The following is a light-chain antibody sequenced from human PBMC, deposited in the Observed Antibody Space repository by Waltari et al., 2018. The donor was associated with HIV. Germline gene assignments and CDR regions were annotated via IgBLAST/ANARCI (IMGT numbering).Light chain of an antibody. V-gene: IGKV1-12*01. J-gene: IGKJ4*01. CDR1: QDIRSW. CDR3: QQANSFPLT. CDR2: AAS. Sequence: DTQMSQSPSSVSASVGDRVTITCRASQDIRSWVAWYQEKPGKAPKLLIYAASTLESGVPSRFSGTASGTDFTLTITNLQPEDFATYYCQQANSFPLTFGGGTKVEIK.